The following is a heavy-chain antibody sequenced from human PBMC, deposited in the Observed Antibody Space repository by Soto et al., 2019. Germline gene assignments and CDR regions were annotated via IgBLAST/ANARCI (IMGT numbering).Heavy chain of an antibody. V-gene: IGHV3-30*18. CDR3: AKDWSSSGYWDDAFDI. CDR1: GFTFSSYG. Sequence: QVQLVESGGGVVQPGRSLRLSCAASGFTFSSYGIHWVRQAPGKGLEWVAVISYDGSNKYYADSVKGRFTISRDNSKNTLYLQMNSLRAEDTAVYYCAKDWSSSGYWDDAFDIWGQGTMVTVSS. J-gene: IGHJ3*02. D-gene: IGHD3-22*01. CDR2: ISYDGSNK.